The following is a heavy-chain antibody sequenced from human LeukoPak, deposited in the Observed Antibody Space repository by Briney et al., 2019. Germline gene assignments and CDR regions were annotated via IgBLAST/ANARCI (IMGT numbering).Heavy chain of an antibody. J-gene: IGHJ4*02. V-gene: IGHV4-59*01. CDR1: GASINSYY. CDR3: ARSTDFWSGYCLDY. Sequence: PSETLSLTCSVSGASINSYYWSWIRQPPGKGLEWIGYIYYSGSTNYNPSLKSRVTISVDTSKNQFSLKLSSVTAADTAVYYCARSTDFWSGYCLDYWGQGTLVTVSS. D-gene: IGHD3-3*01. CDR2: IYYSGST.